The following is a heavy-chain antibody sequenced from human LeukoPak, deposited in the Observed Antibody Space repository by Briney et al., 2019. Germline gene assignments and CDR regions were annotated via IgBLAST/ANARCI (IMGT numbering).Heavy chain of an antibody. V-gene: IGHV4-39*01. CDR3: ARHLDSRGRYFDY. Sequence: SETLSLTCIVSGGPISSGSHYWAWFRQPPGKGLEWIASMLYSGNTYYNPSLKSRVTISVDTSKNQFFLRLSSVTAADTTVYYCARHLDSRGRYFDYWGQGTLVTVSS. CDR2: MLYSGNT. CDR1: GGPISSGSHY. J-gene: IGHJ4*02. D-gene: IGHD3-22*01.